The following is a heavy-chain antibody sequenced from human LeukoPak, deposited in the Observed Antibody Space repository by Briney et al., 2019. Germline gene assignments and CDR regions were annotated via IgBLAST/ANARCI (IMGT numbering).Heavy chain of an antibody. D-gene: IGHD2-21*02. Sequence: GESLKISCQGIGYSFTDYWIGWVRQMPGKGLEWMAMIYPGDSHIRYSPSFQSQVTISADKSINTAHLQWSSLKASDTAIYYCTRLPALARDLFYYGMDLWGQGTEVTVS. CDR3: TRLPALARDLFYYGMDL. J-gene: IGHJ6*02. CDR1: GYSFTDYW. V-gene: IGHV5-51*01. CDR2: IYPGDSHI.